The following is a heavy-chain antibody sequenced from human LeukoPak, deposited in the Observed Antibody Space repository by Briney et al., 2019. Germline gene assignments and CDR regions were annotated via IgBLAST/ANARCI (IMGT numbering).Heavy chain of an antibody. CDR3: ARLSEKVWGSYPFDY. Sequence: PSETLSLTCTVSGGSISSGSYYWSWIRQPAGKGLEWIGRIYTSGSTNYNPSLKSRVTISVDTSKNQFSLKLSSVTAADTAVYYCARLSEKVWGSYPFDYWGQGTLVTVSS. V-gene: IGHV4-61*02. J-gene: IGHJ4*02. CDR1: GGSISSGSYY. D-gene: IGHD3-16*02. CDR2: IYTSGST.